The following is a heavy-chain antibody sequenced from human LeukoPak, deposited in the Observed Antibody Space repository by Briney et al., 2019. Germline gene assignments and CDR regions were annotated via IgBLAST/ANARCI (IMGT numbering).Heavy chain of an antibody. Sequence: PGGSLRLSCADSQFTFNGSWMNWVRQAPGKGLEWVANMDPTGSQKRYVDSVRGRFTISKDNPGASLYLDMHSLRAEDTAIYYCAIWTSANYWGQRTLVTVSS. D-gene: IGHD1-1*01. CDR1: QFTFNGSW. CDR3: AIWTSANY. CDR2: MDPTGSQK. J-gene: IGHJ4*02. V-gene: IGHV3-7*01.